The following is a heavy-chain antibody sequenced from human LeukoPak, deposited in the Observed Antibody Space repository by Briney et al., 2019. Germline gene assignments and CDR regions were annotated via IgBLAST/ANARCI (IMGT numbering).Heavy chain of an antibody. D-gene: IGHD2-2*01. CDR1: GFTFSSYA. J-gene: IGHJ4*02. CDR3: AKRSCSSTGCSYFDY. V-gene: IGHV3-23*01. CDR2: ISGSGDST. Sequence: PGGSLRLSCAASGFTFSSYAMSWVRQAPGKGLEWVSAISGSGDSTYCADSVKGRFTISRDNSKNTLYLQMNSLRAEDTAVYYCAKRSCSSTGCSYFDYWGQGTLVTVSS.